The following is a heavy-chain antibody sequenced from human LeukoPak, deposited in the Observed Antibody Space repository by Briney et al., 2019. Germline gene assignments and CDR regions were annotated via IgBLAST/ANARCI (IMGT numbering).Heavy chain of an antibody. CDR3: ARDRLEAVTDDDYFDY. Sequence: GGSLRLSCVASEFIFDDFAMHWVRQAPGKGPEWVALIWYDGSNKFYGDSVKGRFTISRDNSKNTVYLQMNSLRTEDTGVYYCARDRLEAVTDDDYFDYWGQGTLVTVSS. D-gene: IGHD2-21*02. J-gene: IGHJ4*02. V-gene: IGHV3-33*08. CDR2: IWYDGSNK. CDR1: EFIFDDFA.